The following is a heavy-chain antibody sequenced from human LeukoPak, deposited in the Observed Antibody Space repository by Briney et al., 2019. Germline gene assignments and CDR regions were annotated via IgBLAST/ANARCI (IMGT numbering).Heavy chain of an antibody. D-gene: IGHD3-10*01. Sequence: PSETLSLTCAVYGGSFSGYYWSWIRQPPGKGLEWIGEINHSGSTNCNPSLKSRVTISVDTSKNQFSLKLSSVTAADTAVYYCARGPTYYYGSGSYVPYWGQGTLVTVSS. CDR3: ARGPTYYYGSGSYVPY. V-gene: IGHV4-34*01. CDR2: INHSGST. J-gene: IGHJ4*02. CDR1: GGSFSGYY.